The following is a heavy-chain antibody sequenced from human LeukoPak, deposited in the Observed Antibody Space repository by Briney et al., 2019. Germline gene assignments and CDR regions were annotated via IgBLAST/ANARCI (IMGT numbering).Heavy chain of an antibody. V-gene: IGHV6-1*01. Sequence: PSQTLSLTCAISGDSVSSDSAAWNWIRQSPSGGLGWLGRTYYRSQWFIDYAVSVKTRITIKSDTSRNQFSLELNSVTPEDTGVYYCARGSGYYDTGSFSFVDNWGQGTLVTVSS. D-gene: IGHD3-22*01. CDR3: ARGSGYYDTGSFSFVDN. J-gene: IGHJ4*02. CDR2: TYYRSQWFI. CDR1: GDSVSSDSAA.